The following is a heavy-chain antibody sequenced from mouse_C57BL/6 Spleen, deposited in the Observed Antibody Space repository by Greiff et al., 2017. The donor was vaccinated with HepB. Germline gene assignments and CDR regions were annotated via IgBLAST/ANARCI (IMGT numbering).Heavy chain of an antibody. V-gene: IGHV1-82*01. Sequence: VKLQESGPELVKPGASVKISCKASGYAFSSSWMNWVKQRPGKGLEWIGRIYPGDGDTNYNGKFKGKATLTADKSSSTAYMQLSSLTSEDSAVYFCARFRWDQDYFDYWGQGTTLTVSS. CDR3: ARFRWDQDYFDY. J-gene: IGHJ2*01. D-gene: IGHD4-1*01. CDR1: GYAFSSSW. CDR2: IYPGDGDT.